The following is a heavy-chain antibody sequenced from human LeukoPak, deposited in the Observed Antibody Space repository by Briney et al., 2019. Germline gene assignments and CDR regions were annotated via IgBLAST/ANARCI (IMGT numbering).Heavy chain of an antibody. CDR3: ARVRRCTNGVCYTCDY. Sequence: SETLSLTCAVYGGSFSGYYWSWIRQPPGKGLEWIGEINHSGSTNYNPSPKSRVTISVDTSKNQFSLKLSSVTAADTAVYYCARVRRCTNGVCYTCDYWGQGTLVTVSS. D-gene: IGHD2-8*01. CDR2: INHSGST. J-gene: IGHJ4*02. V-gene: IGHV4-34*01. CDR1: GGSFSGYY.